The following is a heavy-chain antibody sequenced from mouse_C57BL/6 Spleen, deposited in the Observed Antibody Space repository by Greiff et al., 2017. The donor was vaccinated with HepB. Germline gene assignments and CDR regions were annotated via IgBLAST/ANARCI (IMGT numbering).Heavy chain of an antibody. J-gene: IGHJ2*01. Sequence: VQLQQSGAELVRPGASVKLSCKASGYTFTDYYINWVKQRPGQGLEWIARIYPGSGNTYYNEKFKGKATLTAEKSSSTAYMQLSSLTSEDSAVYFCASEDGYSSFYFDYWGQGTTLTVSS. CDR3: ASEDGYSSFYFDY. CDR2: IYPGSGNT. CDR1: GYTFTDYY. V-gene: IGHV1-76*01. D-gene: IGHD2-3*01.